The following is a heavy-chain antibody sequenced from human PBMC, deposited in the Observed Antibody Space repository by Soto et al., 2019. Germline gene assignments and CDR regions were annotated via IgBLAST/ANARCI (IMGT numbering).Heavy chain of an antibody. CDR1: GYSFTSYW. D-gene: IGHD3-10*01. CDR2: IYPGDSDT. Sequence: GESLKISCKGSGYSFTSYWIGWVRQMPGKGLEWMGIIYPGDSDTRYSPSFQGQVTISADKSISTAYLQWSSLKASDTAMYYCARHPGPPYYYGSGKVWFDPWGQGTLVTVSS. V-gene: IGHV5-51*01. J-gene: IGHJ5*02. CDR3: ARHPGPPYYYGSGKVWFDP.